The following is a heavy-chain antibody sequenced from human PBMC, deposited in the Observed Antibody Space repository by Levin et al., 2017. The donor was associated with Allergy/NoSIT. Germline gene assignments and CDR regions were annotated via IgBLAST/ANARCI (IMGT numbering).Heavy chain of an antibody. CDR2: ISYDGSNK. D-gene: IGHD4-17*01. J-gene: IGHJ3*02. V-gene: IGHV3-30*18. CDR3: AKVDYGDHGAFDI. CDR1: GFTFSTYG. Sequence: SCAASGFTFSTYGLHWVRQAPGKGLEWVSVISYDGSNKYYADSVKGRFTISRDNSKNTLYLQMNSLRAEDTAVYYCAKVDYGDHGAFDIWGQGAMVTVSS.